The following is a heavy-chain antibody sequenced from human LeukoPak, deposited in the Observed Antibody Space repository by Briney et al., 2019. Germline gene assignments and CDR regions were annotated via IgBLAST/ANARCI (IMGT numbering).Heavy chain of an antibody. J-gene: IGHJ6*03. Sequence: SVKVSCKASGYTFTSYDINWVRQAPGQGLEWMGGIIPIFGTANYAQKFQGRVTITTDESTSTAYMELSSLRSEDTAVYYCARSYSSSPRMHYYYYYMDVWGKGTTVTVSS. D-gene: IGHD6-6*01. CDR3: ARSYSSSPRMHYYYYYMDV. V-gene: IGHV1-69*05. CDR1: GYTFTSYD. CDR2: IIPIFGTA.